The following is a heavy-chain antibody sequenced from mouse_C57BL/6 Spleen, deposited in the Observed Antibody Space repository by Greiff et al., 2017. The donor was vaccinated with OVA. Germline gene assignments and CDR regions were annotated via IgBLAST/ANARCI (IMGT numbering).Heavy chain of an antibody. CDR3: VRECYGSSYAMDY. D-gene: IGHD1-1*01. CDR1: GYTFTSYT. J-gene: IGHJ4*01. CDR2: INPSSGYT. Sequence: VQLQQSGAELARPGASVKMSCKASGYTFTSYTMHWVKQRPGQGLEWIGYINPSSGYTKYNQKFKDKATLTADKSSSTAYMQLSSLTSENSAVYYCVRECYGSSYAMDYWGQGTSVTVSS. V-gene: IGHV1-4*01.